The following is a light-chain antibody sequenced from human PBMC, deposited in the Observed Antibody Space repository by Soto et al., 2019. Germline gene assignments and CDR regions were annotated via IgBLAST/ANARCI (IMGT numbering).Light chain of an antibody. V-gene: IGKV3-11*01. J-gene: IGKJ5*01. CDR1: QSINTY. CDR3: QQRSNWPIT. CDR2: DAS. Sequence: EFVVTQSPCTLSLSPGERATLSCRASQSINTYLAWFRQKPGQAPRLLIYDASNRATGIPARISGSGSGTDFTLTISSLEPEDFAVYFCQQRSNWPITFGQGTRLEIK.